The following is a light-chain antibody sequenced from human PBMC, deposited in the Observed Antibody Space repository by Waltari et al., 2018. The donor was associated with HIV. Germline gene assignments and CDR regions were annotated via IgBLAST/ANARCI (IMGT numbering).Light chain of an antibody. Sequence: QSALTQPRSVSGSPGQSVTISCTGTSSDVGRYNHVSWYQQHPGKAPKLMIYDVTERPSGVPDHFSGSKSGNTASLTISGLQAEDEADYYCCSYGGTYAPYVFGTGTKVTVI. V-gene: IGLV2-11*01. CDR1: SSDVGRYNH. CDR2: DVT. J-gene: IGLJ1*01. CDR3: CSYGGTYAPYV.